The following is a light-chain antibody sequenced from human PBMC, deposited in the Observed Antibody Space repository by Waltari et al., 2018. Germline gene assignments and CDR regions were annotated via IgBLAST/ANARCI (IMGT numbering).Light chain of an antibody. Sequence: QSALTQPASVSGSPGQSITISCTGTISDVGAYNYVSWYQQHPGKPPQLLIYSVTQRPSGVSNRFSGSKSGTTASLTISGLQAEDEADFYCSSYTTSGTLIFGGGTKLTVL. CDR2: SVT. V-gene: IGLV2-14*03. J-gene: IGLJ2*01. CDR1: ISDVGAYNY. CDR3: SSYTTSGTLI.